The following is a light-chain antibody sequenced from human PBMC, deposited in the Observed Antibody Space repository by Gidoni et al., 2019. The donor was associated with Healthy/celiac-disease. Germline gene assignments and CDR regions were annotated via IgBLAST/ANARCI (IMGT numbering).Light chain of an antibody. Sequence: DIQMTQSPSSLTASVGDRVTITCRASQSISSSLNWYQQKPGKAPKLLIYAASSLQSWVPSRFSGSGSWTDFTLTISSLQPEDFATYYCQQSYSTPFTFGPGTKVDIK. CDR2: AAS. J-gene: IGKJ3*01. V-gene: IGKV1-39*01. CDR1: QSISSS. CDR3: QQSYSTPFT.